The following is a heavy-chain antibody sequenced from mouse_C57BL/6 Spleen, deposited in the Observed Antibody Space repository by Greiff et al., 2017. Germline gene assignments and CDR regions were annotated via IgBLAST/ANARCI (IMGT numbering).Heavy chain of an antibody. J-gene: IGHJ4*01. CDR1: GFTFSDAW. CDR3: TRSGSSRYYAMDY. V-gene: IGHV6-6*01. CDR2: IRNKANNHAT. D-gene: IGHD1-1*01. Sequence: EVKVVESGGGLVQPGGSMKLSCAASGFTFSDAWMDWVRQSPKKGLEWVAEIRNKANNHATYYAESVKGRFTISRYDSKSSVYLQMNSLRAEDTGIYYCTRSGSSRYYAMDYWGQGTSVTVSS.